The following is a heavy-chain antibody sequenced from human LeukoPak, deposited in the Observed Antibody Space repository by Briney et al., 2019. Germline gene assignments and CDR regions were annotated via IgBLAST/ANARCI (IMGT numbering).Heavy chain of an antibody. CDR2: IYTSGST. Sequence: SETLSLTCTVSGGSISSYYWSWIRQPAGKGLEWIGRIYTSGSTNYNPSLKSRVTMSVDTSKNQFSLKLSSVTAADTAVYYCAGEITGAAVRGAPRWAIDYWGQGTLVTVSS. D-gene: IGHD3-10*01. J-gene: IGHJ4*02. CDR1: GGSISSYY. CDR3: AGEITGAAVRGAPRWAIDY. V-gene: IGHV4-4*07.